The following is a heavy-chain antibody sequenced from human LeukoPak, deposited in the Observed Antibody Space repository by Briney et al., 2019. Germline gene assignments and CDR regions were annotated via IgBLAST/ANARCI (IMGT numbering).Heavy chain of an antibody. CDR2: ISDSGSTA. Sequence: GGSLRLSCAASGFTFSNAWMSWVRQAPGKGLEWVSGISDSGSTAFYADSVKGRFTSSRDNPKSTLYLQMNSLRAEDTAVYNCAKDIQTWPRFPDYWGQGTLVTVSS. J-gene: IGHJ4*02. CDR1: GFTFSNAW. D-gene: IGHD5-12*01. V-gene: IGHV3-23*01. CDR3: AKDIQTWPRFPDY.